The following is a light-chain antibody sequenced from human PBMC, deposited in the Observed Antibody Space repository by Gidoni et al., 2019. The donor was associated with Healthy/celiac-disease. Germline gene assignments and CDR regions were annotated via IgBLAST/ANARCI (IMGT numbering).Light chain of an antibody. CDR2: AAS. CDR3: QQYNNWPYT. CDR1: QSISSY. V-gene: IGKV3-15*01. J-gene: IGKJ2*01. Sequence: ELVMTQSPATLSVSPGERATLTCRASQSISSYLAWYQQKPGQAPKLLIYAASTMSTGIPARFSGSGSGTEFTLTISSLQSEDFAVYYCQQYNNWPYTFGQGTKLEIK.